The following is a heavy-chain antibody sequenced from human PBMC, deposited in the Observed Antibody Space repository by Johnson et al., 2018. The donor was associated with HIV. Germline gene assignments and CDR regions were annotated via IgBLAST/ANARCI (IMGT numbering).Heavy chain of an antibody. D-gene: IGHD3-10*01. Sequence: QMQLVESGGGLVKPGGSLRLSCATSGFTFSDYYMTWIRQAPGKGLEWVSYISSRSGITIYYADSVRGRFTISRDNAKNSLYLQMNSLRAEYTAEYYCARGRALAHPGGAVNIWGRGTVVTVSS. CDR3: ARGRALAHPGGAVNI. V-gene: IGHV3-11*04. J-gene: IGHJ3*02. CDR2: ISSRSGITI. CDR1: GFTFSDYY.